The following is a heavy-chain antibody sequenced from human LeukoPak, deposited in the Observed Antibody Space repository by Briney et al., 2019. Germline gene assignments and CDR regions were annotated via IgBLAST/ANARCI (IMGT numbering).Heavy chain of an antibody. CDR3: ARDPIAVAGTSDY. Sequence: GGSLRLSCAASGFTFSSYSMNWVRQAPGKGLEWVSSISSSSYIYYADSVKGRFTISRDNAKNSLYLQMNSLRAEDTAVYYCARDPIAVAGTSDYWGQGTLVTVSS. CDR1: GFTFSSYS. V-gene: IGHV3-21*01. D-gene: IGHD6-19*01. J-gene: IGHJ4*02. CDR2: ISSSSYI.